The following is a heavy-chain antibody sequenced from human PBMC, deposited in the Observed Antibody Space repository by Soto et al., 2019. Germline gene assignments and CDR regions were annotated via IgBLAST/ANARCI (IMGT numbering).Heavy chain of an antibody. D-gene: IGHD4-17*01. CDR3: ARDLDYGDYLSWFDP. J-gene: IGHJ5*02. V-gene: IGHV1-69*13. CDR1: GGTFSSYA. Sequence: ASVKVSFKASGGTFSSYAISWVRQAPGQGLERMGGIIPIFGTANYAQKFQGRVTITADESTSTAYMELSSLRSEDTAVYYCARDLDYGDYLSWFDPWGQGTLVTVSS. CDR2: IIPIFGTA.